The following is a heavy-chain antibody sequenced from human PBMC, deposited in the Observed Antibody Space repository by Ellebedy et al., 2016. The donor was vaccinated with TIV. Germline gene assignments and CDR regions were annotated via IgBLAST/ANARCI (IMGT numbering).Heavy chain of an antibody. V-gene: IGHV3-13*05. CDR3: ARGRYSSGNDAFDI. J-gene: IGHJ3*02. D-gene: IGHD6-19*01. Sequence: GESLKISCAASGFTFSSYDMHWVRQATGKGLEWVSAIGTAGDPYYPGSVKGRFTISRENAKNSLYLQMNSLRAGDTAVYYCARGRYSSGNDAFDIWGQGTMVTVSS. CDR2: IGTAGDP. CDR1: GFTFSSYD.